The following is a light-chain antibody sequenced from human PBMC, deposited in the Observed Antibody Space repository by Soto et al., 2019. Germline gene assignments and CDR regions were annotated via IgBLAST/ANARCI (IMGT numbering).Light chain of an antibody. CDR2: EVS. V-gene: IGLV2-14*01. CDR3: ISYTGSSTSYV. J-gene: IGLJ1*01. Sequence: QSVLTQPPSVSGSPGRSITISCSGTSSDVGSYDHVAWYQQFPGKTPKLMIYEVSNRPSGVSSRFSGSKSGNTASLTISGLQAEDEADYYCISYTGSSTSYVFGSGTKVTVL. CDR1: SSDVGSYDH.